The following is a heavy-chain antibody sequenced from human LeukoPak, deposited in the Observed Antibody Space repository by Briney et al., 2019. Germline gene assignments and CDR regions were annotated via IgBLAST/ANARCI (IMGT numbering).Heavy chain of an antibody. Sequence: SVKVSCKASGGTFSIYAISWVRQAPGQGLEWMGRIIPILGIANYAQKFQGRVTITADKSTSTAYMELSSLRSEDTAVYYCARPRGITGTPPRDYYGMDVWGQGTTVTVSS. CDR3: ARPRGITGTPPRDYYGMDV. J-gene: IGHJ6*02. D-gene: IGHD1/OR15-1a*01. CDR1: GGTFSIYA. CDR2: IIPILGIA. V-gene: IGHV1-69*04.